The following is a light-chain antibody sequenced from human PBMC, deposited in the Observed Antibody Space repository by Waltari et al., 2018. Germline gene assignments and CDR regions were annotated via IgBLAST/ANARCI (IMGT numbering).Light chain of an antibody. Sequence: QSALTQPASVSGSPGQSITISCTGTSSDVGSYNLVSWYQQHPGKAPKLMIYEVSKRPSGVSNRFSGSKSGHTASLTISGLQAEDEADYYCCSYAGSSTFAVFGGGTKLTVL. CDR2: EVS. CDR3: CSYAGSSTFAV. CDR1: SSDVGSYNL. V-gene: IGLV2-23*02. J-gene: IGLJ3*02.